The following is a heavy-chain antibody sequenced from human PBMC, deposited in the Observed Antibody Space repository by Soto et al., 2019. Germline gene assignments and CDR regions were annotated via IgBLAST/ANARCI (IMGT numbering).Heavy chain of an antibody. CDR2: VHHSGST. V-gene: IGHV4-34*01. J-gene: IGHJ4*02. D-gene: IGHD3-3*01. CDR3: ARGVDSWSGYLF. CDR1: GGSFDGYY. Sequence: TSETLSLTCALYGGSFDGYYWSGIRQSPGKGLEWIGEVHHSGSTKYNPSLKSRVSLSVDTSTKQFSLKMTSMTAADRGVYYCARGVDSWSGYLFWGQGTPVTVSS.